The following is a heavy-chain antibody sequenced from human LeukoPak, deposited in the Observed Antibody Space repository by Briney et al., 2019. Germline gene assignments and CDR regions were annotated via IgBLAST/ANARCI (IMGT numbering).Heavy chain of an antibody. D-gene: IGHD3-22*01. J-gene: IGHJ3*02. CDR2: IYYSGST. CDR1: GGSISSYY. V-gene: IGHV4-59*01. Sequence: PSETLPLTCTVSGGSISSYYWSWIRQPPGKGLEWIGYIYYSGSTNYNPSLKSRVTISVDTSKNQFSLKLSSVTAADTAVYYCARARRRYDSSGYQRGSAFDIWGQGAMVTVSS. CDR3: ARARRRYDSSGYQRGSAFDI.